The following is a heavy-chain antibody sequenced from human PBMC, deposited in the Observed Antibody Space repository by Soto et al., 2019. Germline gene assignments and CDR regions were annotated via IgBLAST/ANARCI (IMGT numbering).Heavy chain of an antibody. J-gene: IGHJ6*02. V-gene: IGHV4-31*03. CDR2: IYYSGGT. CDR1: GGSISGGGYY. Sequence: SETLSLSCTVSGGSISGGGYYWSWIRQHPGRGLGWLGYIYYSGGTDYNPSLKCRVTRSVDTSKSQISLRLSPVTAAETAVYYCARGGYYFSDAMDVWGQGTTVTVSS. CDR3: ARGGYYFSDAMDV.